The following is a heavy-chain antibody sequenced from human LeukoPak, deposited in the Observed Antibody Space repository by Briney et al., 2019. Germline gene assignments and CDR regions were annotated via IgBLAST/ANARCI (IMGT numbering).Heavy chain of an antibody. Sequence: SETLSLTCTVSGGSISSSSYYWSWIRQPPGKGLEWIGEINHSGSTNYNPSLKSRVTISVDTSKNQFSLKLSSVTAADTAVYYCARGNPFDPWGQGTLVTVSS. CDR1: GGSISSSSYY. J-gene: IGHJ5*02. CDR3: ARGNPFDP. V-gene: IGHV4-39*07. D-gene: IGHD1-14*01. CDR2: INHSGST.